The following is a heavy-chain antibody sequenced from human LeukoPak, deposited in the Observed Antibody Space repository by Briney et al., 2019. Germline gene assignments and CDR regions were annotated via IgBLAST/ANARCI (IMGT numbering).Heavy chain of an antibody. D-gene: IGHD5-18*01. CDR3: ARLPHVDTAMVTYNY. CDR1: GFTFSSYW. V-gene: IGHV3-21*01. J-gene: IGHJ4*02. Sequence: GGSLRLSCAASGFTFSSYWMSWVRQAPGKGLEWVSPISSSSSYIYYADSVKGRFTISRDNAKNSLYLQMNSLRAEDTAVYYCARLPHVDTAMVTYNYWGQGALVTVSS. CDR2: ISSSSSYI.